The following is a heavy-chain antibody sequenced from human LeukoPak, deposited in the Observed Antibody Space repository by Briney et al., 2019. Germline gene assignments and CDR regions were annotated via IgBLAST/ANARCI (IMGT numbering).Heavy chain of an antibody. J-gene: IGHJ4*02. V-gene: IGHV1-2*02. CDR2: INLNRGGT. D-gene: IGHD5-12*01. Sequence: GSVTVSCKASGYPFTDYYMHWVRQAPGQGLEWMGWINLNRGGTAYAQNVQGRVTMTRDTTISTAYMELSRLRYDDTAMYYCASGYRFRNWGQGTLVTVSS. CDR1: GYPFTDYY. CDR3: ASGYRFRN.